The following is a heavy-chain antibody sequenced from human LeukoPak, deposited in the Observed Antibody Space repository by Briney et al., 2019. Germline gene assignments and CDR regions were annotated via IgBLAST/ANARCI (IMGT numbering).Heavy chain of an antibody. CDR2: IYYSGST. V-gene: IGHV4-31*03. D-gene: IGHD3-3*01. J-gene: IGHJ4*02. CDR3: ARDNDFWSGYYSFGF. Sequence: SETLSLTCTVSGDSINSAAYYWSWIRQHPGKGLEWIGYIYYSGSTSYNPSLQSRVTISIDTSKNQFSLKLSSVTAADTAVYYCARDNDFWSGYYSFGFWGRGTLVTVSS. CDR1: GDSINSAAYY.